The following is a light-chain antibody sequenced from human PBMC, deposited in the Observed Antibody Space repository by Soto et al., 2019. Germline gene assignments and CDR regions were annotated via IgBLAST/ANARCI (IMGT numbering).Light chain of an antibody. J-gene: IGLJ2*01. Sequence: QSALTQPASVSASPGQSITISCTGSSSDVGTYKYVSWYQHNPGKAPKLMIYDVSNRPSGVSNRFSGSKSGNTASLIISGLQTEDEADYYCSSYTTSSTLVFGGGTKLTVL. CDR3: SSYTTSSTLV. CDR2: DVS. V-gene: IGLV2-14*03. CDR1: SSDVGTYKY.